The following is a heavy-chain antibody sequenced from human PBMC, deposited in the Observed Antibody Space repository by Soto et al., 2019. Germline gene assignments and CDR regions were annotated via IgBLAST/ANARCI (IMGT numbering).Heavy chain of an antibody. D-gene: IGHD1-1*01. CDR3: ANPIPKTGTTFGF. CDR2: ISGSGADT. J-gene: IGHJ4*02. V-gene: IGHV3-23*01. CDR1: GFPFRNFA. Sequence: QLLESGGGFVQPGGSLRLSCVASGFPFRNFAMAWVRQAPGEGLEWVSAISGSGADTFYSDSMKGRFTISRDNSKDTLYLQINSLRAEDTAVYYCANPIPKTGTTFGFWGQGTLVTVSS.